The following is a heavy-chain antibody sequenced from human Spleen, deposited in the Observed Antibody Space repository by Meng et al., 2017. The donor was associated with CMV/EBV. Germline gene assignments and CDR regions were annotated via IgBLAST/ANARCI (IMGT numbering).Heavy chain of an antibody. J-gene: IGHJ4*02. CDR1: GFTFTDAW. V-gene: IGHV3-7*01. D-gene: IGHD6-13*01. CDR2: IKQDGSEK. Sequence: GESLKISCAASGFTFTDAWMSWVRQAPGKGLEWVANIKQDGSEKYYVDSVKGRFTISRDNAKNSLYLQMNSLRAEDTAVYYCARDLWAAAGHFDAASDYWGQGTLVTVSS. CDR3: ARDLWAAAGHFDAASDY.